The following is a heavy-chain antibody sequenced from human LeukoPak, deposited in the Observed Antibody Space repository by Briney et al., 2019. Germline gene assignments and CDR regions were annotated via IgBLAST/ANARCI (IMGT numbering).Heavy chain of an antibody. V-gene: IGHV4-59*01. Sequence: SETLSLTCTVSGGSISSYYWSWIRQPPGKGLEWIGYIYYSGSTNYNPSLKSRVIISVDTSKNQFSLKLSSVTAADTAVYYCARLGGYYDSSGYYYFDYWGQGALVTVSS. CDR3: ARLGGYYDSSGYYYFDY. J-gene: IGHJ4*02. CDR2: IYYSGST. CDR1: GGSISSYY. D-gene: IGHD3-22*01.